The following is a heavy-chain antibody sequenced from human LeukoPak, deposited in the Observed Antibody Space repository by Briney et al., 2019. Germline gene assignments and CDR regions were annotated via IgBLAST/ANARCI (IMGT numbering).Heavy chain of an antibody. V-gene: IGHV3-11*04. Sequence: GGSLRLSCAASGFTFSDYYMSWIRQAPGKGLEWVSYISSGGTTIYYADSVKGRFTISRDNAKNSLYLQMNSLRAEDTALYYCARGGRWLQLRDYWGQGTLVTVSS. D-gene: IGHD5-24*01. J-gene: IGHJ4*02. CDR1: GFTFSDYY. CDR2: ISSGGTTI. CDR3: ARGGRWLQLRDY.